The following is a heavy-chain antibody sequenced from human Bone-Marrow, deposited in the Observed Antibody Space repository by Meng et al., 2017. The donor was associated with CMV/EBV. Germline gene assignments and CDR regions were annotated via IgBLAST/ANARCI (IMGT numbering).Heavy chain of an antibody. CDR1: GGSITSSNFY. V-gene: IGHV4-39*01. CDR3: ATFGDYESAFDP. Sequence: VSGGSITSSNFYWAWIRQPPGKGLEWVGSIHFDGNTYYKPSLKSRVSMSADTSKNQFSLKLSSVTAADTAVYFCATFGDYESAFDPWGQGTLVTVSS. CDR2: IHFDGNT. D-gene: IGHD4-17*01. J-gene: IGHJ5*02.